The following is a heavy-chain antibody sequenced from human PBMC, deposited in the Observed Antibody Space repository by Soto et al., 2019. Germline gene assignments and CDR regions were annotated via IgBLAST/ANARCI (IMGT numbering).Heavy chain of an antibody. CDR1: GYSFTDYH. J-gene: IGHJ6*02. Sequence: XSVKVSCKASGYSFTDYHIHWVRQAPGQGLEWLGRINPKSGGTSTAQKFQGWVTMTTDTSISTASMELTRLTSDDTAIYYCARGDSTDCSNGVCSFFYNHDMDVWGQGTTVTASS. D-gene: IGHD2-8*01. V-gene: IGHV1-2*04. CDR3: ARGDSTDCSNGVCSFFYNHDMDV. CDR2: INPKSGGT.